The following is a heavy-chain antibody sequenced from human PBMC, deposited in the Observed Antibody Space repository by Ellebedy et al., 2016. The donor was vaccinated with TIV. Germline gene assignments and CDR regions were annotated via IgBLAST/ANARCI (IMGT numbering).Heavy chain of an antibody. D-gene: IGHD1-26*01. J-gene: IGHJ4*02. V-gene: IGHV1-46*01. CDR3: ATDHQDTTLGY. CDR2: INPSGGST. CDR1: GYTFTSYY. Sequence: ASVKVSXKASGYTFTSYYMHWVRQAPGQGLEWMGIINPSGGSTSYAQKFQGRVTMTRDTSTSTVYMELSSLRSEDTAVYYCATDHQDTTLGYWGQGTLVTVSS.